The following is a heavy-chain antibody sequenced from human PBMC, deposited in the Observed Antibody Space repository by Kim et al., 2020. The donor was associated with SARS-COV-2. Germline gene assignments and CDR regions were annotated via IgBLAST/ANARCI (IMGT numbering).Heavy chain of an antibody. CDR3: AREAGIAVAGTTLYYCCGMDV. Sequence: SQTLSLTCAISGDSVSSNSAAWNWIRQSPSRGLEWLGRTYYRSKWYNDYAVSVKSRITINPDTSKNQFSLQLNSVTPEDTAVYYCAREAGIAVAGTTLYYCCGMDVWGQGTTVTVSS. V-gene: IGHV6-1*01. J-gene: IGHJ6*02. CDR1: GDSVSSNSAA. D-gene: IGHD6-19*01. CDR2: TYYRSKWYN.